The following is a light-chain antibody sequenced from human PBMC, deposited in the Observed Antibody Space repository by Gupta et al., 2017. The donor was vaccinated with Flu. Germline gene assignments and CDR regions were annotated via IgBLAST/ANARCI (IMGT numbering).Light chain of an antibody. CDR2: EVN. V-gene: IGLV2-8*01. J-gene: IGLJ2*01. Sequence: GQSVTISCTGTRSDVGGYNYVAWYQQPPGKAPKLIIYEVNKRPSGVPNRFSGSKSGNTASLTVSGLLAEDEADYYCCSYGGSKFFGGGTKLTVL. CDR1: RSDVGGYNY. CDR3: CSYGGSKF.